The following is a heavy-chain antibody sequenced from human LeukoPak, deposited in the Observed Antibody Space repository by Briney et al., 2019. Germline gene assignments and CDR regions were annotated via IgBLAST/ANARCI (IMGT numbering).Heavy chain of an antibody. CDR3: AKDYCSTTSCRFDY. D-gene: IGHD2-2*01. J-gene: IGHJ4*02. CDR1: GFTFSSYT. CDR2: ISGSGGST. V-gene: IGHV3-23*01. Sequence: GGSLRLSCAGSGFTFSSYTMNWVRQAPGKGLEWVSAISGSGGSTYYADSVKGRFTISRDNTKNTLYLQMNSLRAEDTAVYYCAKDYCSTTSCRFDYWGQGTLVTVSS.